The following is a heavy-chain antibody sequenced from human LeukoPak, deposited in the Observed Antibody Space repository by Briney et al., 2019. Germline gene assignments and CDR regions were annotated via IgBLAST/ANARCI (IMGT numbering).Heavy chain of an antibody. V-gene: IGHV4-39*07. CDR1: GGSISTSSYY. Sequence: AETLSLTCTVSGGSISTSSYYWGWVRQPPGKGLVWIGNIFYSGSNYYSPSLKSRVTISLDTSRNQFSLKLSSVTAADTAVYYCARVGSGHYYYYYMDVWGKGTTVTVSS. D-gene: IGHD1-14*01. CDR2: IFYSGSN. J-gene: IGHJ6*03. CDR3: ARVGSGHYYYYYMDV.